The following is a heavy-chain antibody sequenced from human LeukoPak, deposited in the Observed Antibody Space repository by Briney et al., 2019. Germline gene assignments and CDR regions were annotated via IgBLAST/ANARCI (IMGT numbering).Heavy chain of an antibody. CDR1: GGSISTNSFY. Sequence: SETLSLTCTVSGGSISTNSFYWGWVRQPPGKGLEWIGTTFYNGAAQYNPSLKSRVTISVDTSKNQFSLKLTSVTAADTAVYYCAKEVRYSTSDTRDGCWGQGTLVTVSS. J-gene: IGHJ4*02. CDR3: AKEVRYSTSDTRDGC. D-gene: IGHD5-24*01. CDR2: TFYNGAA. V-gene: IGHV4-39*02.